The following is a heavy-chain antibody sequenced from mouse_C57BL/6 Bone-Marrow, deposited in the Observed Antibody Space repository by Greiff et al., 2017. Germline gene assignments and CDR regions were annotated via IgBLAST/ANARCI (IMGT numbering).Heavy chain of an antibody. CDR1: GYSFTGYY. CDR2: INPSTGGT. Sequence: EVKLVESGPELVKPGASVKISCKASGYSFTGYYMTWVKQSPEKSLEWIGEINPSTGGTTYNQKFKAKATLTVDKSTSTAYMQLKSLTSEDSAVYYCARIDYWGQGTTLTVSS. J-gene: IGHJ2*01. CDR3: ARIDY. V-gene: IGHV1-42*01.